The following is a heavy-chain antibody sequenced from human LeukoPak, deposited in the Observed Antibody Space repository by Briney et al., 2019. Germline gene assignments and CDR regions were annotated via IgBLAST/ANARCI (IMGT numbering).Heavy chain of an antibody. CDR1: GFTFSSYE. D-gene: IGHD2-15*01. Sequence: PGGSLRLSCAASGFTFSSYEVNWVRQAPGKGLEWVSYISRSGSTRYYADSVKGRFTISRDNAKNSLFLQMNSLRAEDTAVYYCGGVEVVVSASADYWGQGTLVTVSS. CDR3: GGVEVVVSASADY. CDR2: ISRSGSTR. J-gene: IGHJ4*02. V-gene: IGHV3-48*03.